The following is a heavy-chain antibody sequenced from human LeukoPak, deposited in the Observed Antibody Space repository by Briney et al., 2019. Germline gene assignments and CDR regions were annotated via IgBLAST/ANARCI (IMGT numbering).Heavy chain of an antibody. D-gene: IGHD2-2*01. V-gene: IGHV3-30*18. CDR1: GFTFSSYG. CDR3: AKEAEVVPAALYYYYYGMDV. Sequence: PGGSLRLSCAASGFTFSSYGMHWVRQAPGKGLEWVAVISYDGSNKYYADSVKGRFTISRDNSKNTLYLQMNSLRAEDTAVYYCAKEAEVVPAALYYYYYGMDVWGQGTLVTVSS. J-gene: IGHJ6*02. CDR2: ISYDGSNK.